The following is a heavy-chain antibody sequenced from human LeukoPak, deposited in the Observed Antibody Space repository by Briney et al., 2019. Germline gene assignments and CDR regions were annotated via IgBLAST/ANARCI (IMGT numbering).Heavy chain of an antibody. V-gene: IGHV4-59*01. CDR1: GGSISSDY. CDR3: ARDSYYYGSGSYKAPWYFDY. CDR2: IYYSGST. J-gene: IGHJ4*02. D-gene: IGHD3-10*01. Sequence: SETLSLTCTVSGGSISSDYWSWIRQPPGKGLEWIGYIYYSGSTNYNPSLKSRVTISVDTSKNQFSLKLSSVTAADTAVYYCARDSYYYGSGSYKAPWYFDYWGQGTLVTVSS.